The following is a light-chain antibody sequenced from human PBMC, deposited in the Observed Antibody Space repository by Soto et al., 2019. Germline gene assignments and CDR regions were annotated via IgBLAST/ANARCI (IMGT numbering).Light chain of an antibody. V-gene: IGKV3-20*01. J-gene: IGKJ4*02. CDR3: QQYSSYPLT. CDR1: ETVRNNY. CDR2: DAS. Sequence: EPLFTQSLGTLSLSPGERATLSCGASETVRNNYLAWYQQKPGQAPRLLIYDASSRATGIPDRFSGGGSGTDFTLIISRLEPEDFAVYYCQQYSSYPLTFGGGTKVDIK.